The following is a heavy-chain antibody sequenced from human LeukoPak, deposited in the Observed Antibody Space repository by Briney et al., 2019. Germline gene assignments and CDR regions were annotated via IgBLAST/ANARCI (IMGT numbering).Heavy chain of an antibody. D-gene: IGHD3-10*01. V-gene: IGHV4-39*01. J-gene: IGHJ3*02. CDR2: ILYSGST. CDR3: ARTGSVGVSDHDAFDI. CDR1: GVSISSTAYF. Sequence: KSSETLSLNCTVSGVSISSTAYFWGWIRQPPGKGLEWIGSILYSGSTYNNPSLMSRVTTSVDTSKNQFSLKLSSVTAADTAVYYCARTGSVGVSDHDAFDIWGRGTAVTVSS.